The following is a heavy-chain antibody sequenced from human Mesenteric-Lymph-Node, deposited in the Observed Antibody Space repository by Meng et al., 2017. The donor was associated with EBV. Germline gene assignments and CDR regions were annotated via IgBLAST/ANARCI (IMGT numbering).Heavy chain of an antibody. Sequence: QVQLVQSGSELKEPGASVKVSCKPSGYTFIGYAMNWVRQAPGRGLEWMGWINTNTGDPTYDQGFAGRFVFSLDTSVSTAFLQINSLKAEDTAVYYCARDYYDSSGDTYVFDYWGQGTLVTVSS. CDR1: GYTFIGYA. CDR2: INTNTGDP. V-gene: IGHV7-4-1*02. J-gene: IGHJ4*02. CDR3: ARDYYDSSGDTYVFDY. D-gene: IGHD3-22*01.